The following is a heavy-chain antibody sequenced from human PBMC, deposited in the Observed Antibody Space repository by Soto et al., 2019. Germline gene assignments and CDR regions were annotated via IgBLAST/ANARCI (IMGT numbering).Heavy chain of an antibody. Sequence: QITLKESGPTLVKPTQTLTLTCTFSGFSLSTSGVGVAWIRQPPGKALEWLALIYWDDDKRYRPSLETRLTITKDTAKNLVVLTMTNMDSVDTATYSCAYLPCSGGSCYWFSYSGMDVWGQGTTVTVSS. V-gene: IGHV2-5*02. CDR3: AYLPCSGGSCYWFSYSGMDV. J-gene: IGHJ6*02. CDR1: GFSLSTSGVG. CDR2: IYWDDDK. D-gene: IGHD2-15*01.